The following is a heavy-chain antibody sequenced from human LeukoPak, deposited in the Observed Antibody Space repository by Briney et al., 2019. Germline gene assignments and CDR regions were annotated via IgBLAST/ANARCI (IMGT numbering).Heavy chain of an antibody. Sequence: GGSLRLSCAASGFTFNDYAMHWVRQAPGKGLEWVSGISWNSGSIGYADSVKGRFTISRDNAKNSLYLQMNSLRAEDTALYYCAKATGGYCSGTSYRTDFDYWGQGTLVTVSS. CDR1: GFTFNDYA. CDR2: ISWNSGSI. J-gene: IGHJ4*02. D-gene: IGHD2-2*01. V-gene: IGHV3-9*01. CDR3: AKATGGYCSGTSYRTDFDY.